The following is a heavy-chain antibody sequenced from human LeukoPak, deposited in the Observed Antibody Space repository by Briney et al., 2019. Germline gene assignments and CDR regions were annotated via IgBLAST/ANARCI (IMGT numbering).Heavy chain of an antibody. J-gene: IGHJ4*02. CDR2: IKEDGSEK. D-gene: IGHD2-8*01. V-gene: IGHV3-7*04. CDR1: GFTFSNYW. CDR3: ARDYDGVRDHW. Sequence: PGGSLRLSCEASGFTFSNYWITWVRQAPGKGLEWLANIKEDGSEKYYADSVKGRFTISRDNAKNSLYLQMSYLRAEDSAVYYCARDYDGVRDHWWGQGTLVTVSS.